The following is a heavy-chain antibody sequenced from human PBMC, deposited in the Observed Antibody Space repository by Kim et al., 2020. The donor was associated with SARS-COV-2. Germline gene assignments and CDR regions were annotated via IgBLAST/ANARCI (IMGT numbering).Heavy chain of an antibody. Sequence: SDAATVKGRFTITGDNAKNSLYLQMNSLRDEDTAVYYCARGRKWELLDYWGQGTLVTVSS. CDR3: ARGRKWELLDY. V-gene: IGHV3-48*02. D-gene: IGHD1-26*01. J-gene: IGHJ4*02.